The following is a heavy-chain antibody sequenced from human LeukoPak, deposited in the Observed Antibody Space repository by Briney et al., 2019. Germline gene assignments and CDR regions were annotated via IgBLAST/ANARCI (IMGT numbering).Heavy chain of an antibody. CDR1: GFTLRFNA. V-gene: IGHV3-23*01. J-gene: IGHJ3*02. D-gene: IGHD1-1*01. Sequence: GGSLRLSCEPSGFTLRFNAMSGAGRAPGRGLEWVSGMSAGGTSTYYADSVKGRFTISRDDSKNTAYLQMNSLKTEDTAVYYCTKWNDVKLAFDIWGQGTMVTVSS. CDR2: MSAGGTST. CDR3: TKWNDVKLAFDI.